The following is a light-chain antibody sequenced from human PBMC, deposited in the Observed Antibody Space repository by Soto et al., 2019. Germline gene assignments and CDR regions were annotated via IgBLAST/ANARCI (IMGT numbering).Light chain of an antibody. V-gene: IGKV1-39*01. CDR1: QSISTY. J-gene: IGKJ5*01. CDR2: ATS. CDR3: MQSVQLPIT. Sequence: DIQMTQSPSSLSASVGDRVSITCRASQSISTYLSWYQQKPGKAPKALIYATSTLQSGVPSRFSGSGSGIDFTLKISRVEAEDVGVYYCMQSVQLPITFGQGTRLEIK.